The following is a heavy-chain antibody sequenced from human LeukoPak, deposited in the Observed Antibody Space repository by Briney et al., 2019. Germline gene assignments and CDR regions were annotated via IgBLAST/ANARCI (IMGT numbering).Heavy chain of an antibody. CDR1: GFTFSSYA. CDR2: ISYDGSNK. J-gene: IGHJ4*02. Sequence: PGRSLRLSCAASGFTFSSYAMHWVRQAPGKGLEWVAVISYDGSNKYYADSVKGRFTISRDNSKNTLYLQMNSLRAEDTAVYYCARGGGGKELLDYWGQGTLVTVSS. CDR3: ARGGGGKELLDY. D-gene: IGHD4-23*01. V-gene: IGHV3-30-3*01.